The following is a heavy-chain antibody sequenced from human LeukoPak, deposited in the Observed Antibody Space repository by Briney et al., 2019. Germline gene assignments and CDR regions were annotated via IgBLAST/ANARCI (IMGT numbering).Heavy chain of an antibody. CDR1: GGSIRRSSYY. Sequence: SETLSLTCTVSGGSIRRSSYYWGWTRQPPGKGLEWFVSIYYTGSTYYNPALKRRITMSIDTSKNQFSLKLSSVTAADTAVYYCARHVDYWGQGTLVTVSS. CDR3: ARHVDY. CDR2: IYYTGST. J-gene: IGHJ4*02. V-gene: IGHV4-39*01.